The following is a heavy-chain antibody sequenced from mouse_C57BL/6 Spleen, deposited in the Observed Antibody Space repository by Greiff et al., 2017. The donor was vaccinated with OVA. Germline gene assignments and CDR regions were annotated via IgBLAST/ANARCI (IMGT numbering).Heavy chain of an antibody. Sequence: VQLQQPGAELVRPGSSVKLSCKASGYTFTSYWMDWVKQRPGQGLEWIGNIYPSDSETHYNQKFKDKATLTVDKSSSTAYMQLSSLTSEDSAVYYCATPAYYSNYVLAYWGQGTLVTVSA. V-gene: IGHV1-61*01. J-gene: IGHJ3*01. CDR1: GYTFTSYW. D-gene: IGHD2-5*01. CDR2: IYPSDSET. CDR3: ATPAYYSNYVLAY.